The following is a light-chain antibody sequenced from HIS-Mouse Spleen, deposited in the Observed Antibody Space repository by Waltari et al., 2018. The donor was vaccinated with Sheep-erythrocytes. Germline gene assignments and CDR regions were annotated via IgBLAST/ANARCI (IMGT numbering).Light chain of an antibody. J-gene: IGLJ1*01. Sequence: QSALTQPASVSGSPGQSITISCTGTSSDVGGYNYVSWYQQHPGKAPKLMIYEVSNRHSGVSNRFSGSKYGNTASLTISGLQAEDEADYYCSSYTSSSTYVFGTGTKVTVL. CDR2: EVS. CDR3: SSYTSSSTYV. CDR1: SSDVGGYNY. V-gene: IGLV2-14*01.